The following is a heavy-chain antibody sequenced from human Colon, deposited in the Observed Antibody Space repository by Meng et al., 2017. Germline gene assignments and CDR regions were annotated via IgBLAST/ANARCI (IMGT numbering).Heavy chain of an antibody. J-gene: IGHJ5*02. D-gene: IGHD4-17*01. V-gene: IGHV3-74*01. CDR3: ASLSPPVTEKWIDP. Sequence: EVRVVESGEGLFQSGGSLRLSCAASGFSFSDYWMNWVRQVPGKGLEWVSRISGDGGSVSYADSVKGRFTISRDNSKRTLYLQMNDLRADDTAVYYCASLSPPVTEKWIDPWGQGTLVTVSS. CDR1: GFSFSDYW. CDR2: ISGDGGSV.